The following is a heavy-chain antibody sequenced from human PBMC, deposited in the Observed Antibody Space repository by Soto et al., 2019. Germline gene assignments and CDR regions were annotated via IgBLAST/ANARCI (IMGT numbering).Heavy chain of an antibody. CDR3: ARTSYYDSSGYYNMDV. J-gene: IGHJ6*02. D-gene: IGHD3-22*01. V-gene: IGHV4-4*02. CDR2: IHHSGST. CDR1: AGSISSSNW. Sequence: QVQLQESGPGLVKPSGTLSLTCAVSAGSISSSNWWTWVRQSPGKGLEWIGEIHHSGSTNYNPSLNSRVTTSVDKSKNQFSLKLTSVTAADTADYYCARTSYYDSSGYYNMDVWGQGTTVTVSS.